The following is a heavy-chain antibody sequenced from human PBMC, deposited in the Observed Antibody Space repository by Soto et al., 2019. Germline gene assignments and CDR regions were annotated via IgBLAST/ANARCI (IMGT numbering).Heavy chain of an antibody. D-gene: IGHD1-26*01. CDR1: GFTFSSYW. Sequence: EVQLVESGGGLVQPGGSLRLSCAASGFTFSSYWMHWVRQVPGKGLVWVSRIKSDASTIMYADSVKGRFTISRDNAKNTLYLQVNSLRPEETAVYYCGRGVSATYVGLFGSWGQGTRVTVSS. CDR2: IKSDASTI. J-gene: IGHJ4*02. V-gene: IGHV3-74*03. CDR3: GRGVSATYVGLFGS.